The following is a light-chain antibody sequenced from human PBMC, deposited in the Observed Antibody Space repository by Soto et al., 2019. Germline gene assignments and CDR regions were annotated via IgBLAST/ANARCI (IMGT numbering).Light chain of an antibody. V-gene: IGKV1-5*01. Sequence: IPLTQSPSSLSASVGDRVTITCRASQSISSWLAWYQQKPGKAPKLLIYDASSLESGVPSRFSGTGFGTEFAFTISSQQPDDFATYHCQQYKSYSREFGQGTKVDIK. CDR1: QSISSW. CDR3: QQYKSYSRE. CDR2: DAS. J-gene: IGKJ1*01.